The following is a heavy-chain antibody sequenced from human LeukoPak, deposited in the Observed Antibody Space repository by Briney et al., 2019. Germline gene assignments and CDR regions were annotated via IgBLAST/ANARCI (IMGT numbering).Heavy chain of an antibody. CDR3: ATETNGSHYDY. J-gene: IGHJ4*02. CDR1: GLTFSTSG. Sequence: GGSLRLSCTASGLTFSTSGLNWVRQAPGKGLVWVASIGPTGSDRYHADSIKGRFTISRDNANNFLYLQMNSLRAEDTAVYYCATETNGSHYDYWGQGTLLTVSS. D-gene: IGHD1-14*01. V-gene: IGHV3-21*06. CDR2: IGPTGSDR.